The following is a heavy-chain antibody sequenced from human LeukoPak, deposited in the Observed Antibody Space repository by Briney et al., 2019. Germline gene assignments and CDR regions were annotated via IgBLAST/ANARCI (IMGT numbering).Heavy chain of an antibody. CDR1: GFTLSSYW. J-gene: IGHJ6*03. CDR2: IKQDGSEK. D-gene: IGHD6-13*01. CDR3: ARAPVVAVAGTNYYYYYYMDV. V-gene: IGHV3-7*01. Sequence: GGSLRLSCAASGFTLSSYWMSWVRQAPGKGLEWVANIKQDGSEKYYVDSVKGRFTISRDNAKNSLYLQMNSLRAEDTAVYYCARAPVVAVAGTNYYYYYYMDVWGKGTTVTVSS.